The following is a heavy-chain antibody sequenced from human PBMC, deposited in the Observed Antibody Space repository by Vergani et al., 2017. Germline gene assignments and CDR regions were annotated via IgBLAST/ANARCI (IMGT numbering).Heavy chain of an antibody. Sequence: EVQLVESGGGLVQPGRSLRLSCAASGFTFDDYVMHWVRQAPGKGLEWVSGISWNSGSIGYADSVKGRFTISRDNAKNSLYLQMNSLRAEDTALYYCAKVNHYCSSTSCYFDYWGQGTLVTVSS. J-gene: IGHJ4*02. CDR2: ISWNSGSI. V-gene: IGHV3-9*01. CDR3: AKVNHYCSSTSCYFDY. CDR1: GFTFDDYV. D-gene: IGHD2-2*01.